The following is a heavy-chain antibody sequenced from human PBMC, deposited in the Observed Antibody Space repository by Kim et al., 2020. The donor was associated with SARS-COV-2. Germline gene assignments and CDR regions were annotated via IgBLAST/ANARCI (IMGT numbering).Heavy chain of an antibody. D-gene: IGHD4-17*01. J-gene: IGHJ5*02. CDR2: A. CDR3: AYAGEYNWFDP. V-gene: IGHV1-69*01. Sequence: ANYAQKFQGRVTITADESTSTAYMELSSLRSEDTAVYYCAYAGEYNWFDPWGQGTLVTVSS.